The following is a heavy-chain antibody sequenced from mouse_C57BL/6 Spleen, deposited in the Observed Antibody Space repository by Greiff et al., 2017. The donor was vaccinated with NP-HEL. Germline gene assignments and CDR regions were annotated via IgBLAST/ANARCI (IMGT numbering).Heavy chain of an antibody. J-gene: IGHJ4*01. CDR1: GFTFNTYA. V-gene: IGHV10-3*01. CDR2: IRSKSSNYAT. Sequence: EVMLVESGGGLVQPKGSLKLSCAASGFTFNTYAMHWVRQAPGKGLEWVARIRSKSSNYATYYADSVKDRFTISRDDSQSMLYLQMNNLKTEDTAMYYCVRDSASPYGNYAMDYWGQGTSVTVSS. D-gene: IGHD2-1*01. CDR3: VRDSASPYGNYAMDY.